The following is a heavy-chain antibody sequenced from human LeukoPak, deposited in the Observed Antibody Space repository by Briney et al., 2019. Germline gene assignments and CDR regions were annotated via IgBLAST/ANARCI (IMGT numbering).Heavy chain of an antibody. V-gene: IGHV3-23*01. D-gene: IGHD6-19*01. CDR2: ISGSGGST. CDR3: AKDQRVAGPFDY. J-gene: IGHJ4*02. CDR1: GFTFSTYA. Sequence: GGSLRLSCAASGFTFSTYAMSWVRQAPGKGLKWVSAISGSGGSTYYADSVKGRFTISRDNSKNTLYLQMNSLRAEDTAVYYCAKDQRVAGPFDYWGQGTLVTVSS.